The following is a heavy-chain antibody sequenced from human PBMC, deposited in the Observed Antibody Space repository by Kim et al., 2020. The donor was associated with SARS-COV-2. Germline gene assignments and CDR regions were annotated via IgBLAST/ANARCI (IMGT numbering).Heavy chain of an antibody. CDR2: INPYNGNH. CDR1: GYTFTTYG. J-gene: IGHJ4*01. Sequence: ASVKVSCKASGYTFTTYGVSWVRQAPGQGLEWMGWINPYNGNHYYAQKLRGRVTMTTDTSTSTVYLELRSLRSDDTAVYYCARIVLGTTSRWEYHFDYWG. V-gene: IGHV1-18*01. CDR3: ARIVLGTTSRWEYHFDY. D-gene: IGHD1-26*01.